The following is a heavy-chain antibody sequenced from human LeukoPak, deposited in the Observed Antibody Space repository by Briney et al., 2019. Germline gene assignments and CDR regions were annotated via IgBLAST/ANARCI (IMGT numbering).Heavy chain of an antibody. CDR2: TNPSTGGT. D-gene: IGHD2-2*01. Sequence: ASVKVSCKTSGYTFTGSYLHWVRQVPGQGLEWMGWTNPSTGGTKSTQQFEGRVTMTRDTSNTTGYLELRSLRLDDTATYYCARGGAFCSITTCHEFDHWGQGTLVIVSS. J-gene: IGHJ4*02. CDR3: ARGGAFCSITTCHEFDH. V-gene: IGHV1-2*02. CDR1: GYTFTGSY.